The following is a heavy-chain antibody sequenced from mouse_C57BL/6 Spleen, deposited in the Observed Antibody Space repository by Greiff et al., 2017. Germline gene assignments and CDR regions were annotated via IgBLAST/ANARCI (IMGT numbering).Heavy chain of an antibody. CDR3: SDCDTPPAMDY. J-gene: IGHJ4*01. V-gene: IGHV3-6*01. CDR1: GYSITSGYY. CDR2: ISYDGSN. Sequence: EVKLQESGPGLVKPSQSLSLTCSVTGYSITSGYYWNWIRQFPGNKLEWMGYISYDGSNNYNPSLKNRISLTRDTSKKQFFRQLYSVTADDTATYGCSDCDTPPAMDYWGQGTSVTVSS.